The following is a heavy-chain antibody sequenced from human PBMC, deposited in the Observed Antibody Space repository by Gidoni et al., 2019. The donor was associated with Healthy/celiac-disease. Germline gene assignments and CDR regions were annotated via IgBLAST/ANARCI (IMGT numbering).Heavy chain of an antibody. D-gene: IGHD3-22*01. CDR2: ISGSGGST. CDR1: GFTFSRYA. V-gene: IGHV3-23*01. Sequence: EVQLLESGGGLVQPGGSLRPSCAASGFTFSRYALRWVRQAPGKGLEWGSAISGSGGSTYYADSVKGRFTISRDNSKNTLYLQMNSLRAEDTAVYYCAKDTLEGLDDSSGYYYGWFDPWGQGTLVTVSS. CDR3: AKDTLEGLDDSSGYYYGWFDP. J-gene: IGHJ5*02.